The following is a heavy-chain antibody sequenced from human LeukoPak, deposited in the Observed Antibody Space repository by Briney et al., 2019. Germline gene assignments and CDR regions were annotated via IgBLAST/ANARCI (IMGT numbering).Heavy chain of an antibody. CDR2: IYYSGST. V-gene: IGHV4-59*01. Sequence: SETLSFTCTFSGGSISTYYWSWIRQPPGKGLEWIGYIYYSGSTDYNPSLKSRVIISVDTSKNQFSLRLNSVTAADTAVYYCARLLGGDPYYMDVWGKGTTVTVSS. D-gene: IGHD3-3*01. J-gene: IGHJ6*03. CDR3: ARLLGGDPYYMDV. CDR1: GGSISTYY.